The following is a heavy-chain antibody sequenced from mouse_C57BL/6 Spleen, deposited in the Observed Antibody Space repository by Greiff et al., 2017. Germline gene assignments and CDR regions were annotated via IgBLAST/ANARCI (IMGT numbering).Heavy chain of an antibody. V-gene: IGHV1-69*01. CDR3: ARYYGSSSYYFDY. CDR2: IDPSDSYT. CDR1: GYTFTSYW. Sequence: QVQLQQPGAELVMPGASVKLSCKASGYTFTSYWMHWVKQRPGQGLEWIGEIDPSDSYTNYNQKFKGKSTLTVDKSSSTAYMQLSSLTSEDSAVYYCARYYGSSSYYFDYWGQGTTLTVSS. J-gene: IGHJ2*01. D-gene: IGHD1-1*01.